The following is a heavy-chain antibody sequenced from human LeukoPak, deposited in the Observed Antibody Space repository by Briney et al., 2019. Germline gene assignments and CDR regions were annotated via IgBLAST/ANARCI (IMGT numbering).Heavy chain of an antibody. J-gene: IGHJ4*02. D-gene: IGHD3-10*01. V-gene: IGHV3-48*04. CDR2: ISSSSSTI. CDR1: GFTFTSDG. Sequence: GGSLRLSCEGSGFTFTSDGMNWVRQAPGKGLEWVSYISSSSSTIYYADSVKGRFTISRDNAKNSLYLQMNSLRAEDTAVYYCARDQGSGSYYNSGADYWGQGTLVTVSS. CDR3: ARDQGSGSYYNSGADY.